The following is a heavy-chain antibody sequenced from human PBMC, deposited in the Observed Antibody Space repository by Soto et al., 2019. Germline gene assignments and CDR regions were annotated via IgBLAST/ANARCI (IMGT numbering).Heavy chain of an antibody. Sequence: GGSLRLSCAASGFTLSSYWIHWVRQAPGKGLVWVSRINGDGSTTNYADSLKGRFTISRDNAKNTVFLQMNSLRAEDTAVYYWGRGRSGSYSSNYGGQGTLVTVSS. J-gene: IGHJ4*02. CDR1: GFTLSSYW. V-gene: IGHV3-74*01. CDR3: GRGRSGSYSSNY. D-gene: IGHD3-10*01. CDR2: INGDGSTT.